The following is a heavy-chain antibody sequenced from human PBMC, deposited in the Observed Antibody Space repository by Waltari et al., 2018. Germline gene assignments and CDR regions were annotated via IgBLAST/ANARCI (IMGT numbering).Heavy chain of an antibody. V-gene: IGHV3-73*02. CDR2: IRSKANSYAT. Sequence: EVQLVESGGGLVQPGGSLKLSCAASGFTFSGSAMHWVRQASGKGLEWGGRIRSKANSYATAYAASVKGRFTISRDDSKNTAYLQMNSLKTEDTAVYYCTTTAMVRDLDYWGQGTLVTVSS. CDR3: TTTAMVRDLDY. D-gene: IGHD5-18*01. CDR1: GFTFSGSA. J-gene: IGHJ4*02.